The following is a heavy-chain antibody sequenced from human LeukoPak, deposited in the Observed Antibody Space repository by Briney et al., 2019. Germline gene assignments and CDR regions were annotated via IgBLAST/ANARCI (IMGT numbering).Heavy chain of an antibody. CDR2: INHSGST. CDR1: GESFSDYY. V-gene: IGHV4-34*01. J-gene: IGHJ4*02. Sequence: NASETLSLTCAVYGESFSDYYWSWIRQPPGKGLEWIGEINHSGSTNYNPSLKSRVTISVDTSKNQFSLKLSSVTAADTAVYYCARERGRDYYQHFDYWGQGTLVTVSS. D-gene: IGHD3-22*01. CDR3: ARERGRDYYQHFDY.